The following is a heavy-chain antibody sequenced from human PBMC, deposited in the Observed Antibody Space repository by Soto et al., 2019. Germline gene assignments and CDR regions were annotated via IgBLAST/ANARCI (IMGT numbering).Heavy chain of an antibody. J-gene: IGHJ6*02. CDR1: GFTFSSYS. Sequence: EVQLVESGGGLVQPGGSLRLSCAASGFTFSSYSMNWVRQAPGKGLEWVSYISSSSSTIYYADSVKGRFTISRDNAKNSLYLQMNSLRDEDTAVYYCARSDPIVLVPAAMQPSGMDVWGQGTTVTVSS. V-gene: IGHV3-48*02. CDR2: ISSSSSTI. CDR3: ARSDPIVLVPAAMQPSGMDV. D-gene: IGHD2-2*01.